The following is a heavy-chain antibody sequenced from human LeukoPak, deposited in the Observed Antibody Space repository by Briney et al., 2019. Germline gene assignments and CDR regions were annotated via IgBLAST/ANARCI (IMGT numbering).Heavy chain of an antibody. CDR1: GYTLTELS. Sequence: ASVKVSCKVSGYTLTELSMHWVRQAPGKGLEWMGGFDPEDGETIYAQKFQGRVTMTEDTSTDTAYMELSSLRSEDTAVYYCARVLTRCGGSCHDAFDIWGQGTMVTVSS. CDR3: ARVLTRCGGSCHDAFDI. D-gene: IGHD2-15*01. V-gene: IGHV1-24*01. J-gene: IGHJ3*02. CDR2: FDPEDGET.